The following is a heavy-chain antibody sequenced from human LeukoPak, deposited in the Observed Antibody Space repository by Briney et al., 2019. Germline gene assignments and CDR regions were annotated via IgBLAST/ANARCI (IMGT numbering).Heavy chain of an antibody. Sequence: GESLRLSCTASGFTFSHYWMSWVRQAPGKGLEWVANMKRDGSKKDYVDSVKGRFTISRDNAKNSMYLQMNSLRAEDAAVYYCARDLRQLGDYWGQGTLVTVSS. J-gene: IGHJ4*02. V-gene: IGHV3-7*01. CDR1: GFTFSHYW. CDR2: MKRDGSKK. CDR3: ARDLRQLGDY. D-gene: IGHD6-6*01.